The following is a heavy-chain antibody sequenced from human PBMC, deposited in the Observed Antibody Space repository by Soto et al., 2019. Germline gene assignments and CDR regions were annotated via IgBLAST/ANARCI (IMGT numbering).Heavy chain of an antibody. J-gene: IGHJ4*02. CDR1: GYTFANYP. CDR2: INAGNGYT. CDR3: ARAKIITTLDY. Sequence: QVQLVQSGAEGKKPGASVKVSCETSGYTFANYPMHWVRQAPGQTLEWMGWINAGNGYTKYSQKIQGRVTITRDTSASIAYMELSSLRSEDTAVYYCARAKIITTLDYWGQGTLVTVSS. D-gene: IGHD3-10*01. V-gene: IGHV1-3*01.